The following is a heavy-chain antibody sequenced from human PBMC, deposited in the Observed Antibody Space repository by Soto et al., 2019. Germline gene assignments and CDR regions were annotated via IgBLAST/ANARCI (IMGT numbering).Heavy chain of an antibody. D-gene: IGHD1-1*01. V-gene: IGHV5-51*01. CDR1: GDIFTNSW. CDR2: IYPGDSDV. Sequence: PWESLKISCEASGDIFTNSWISWVRQMPGKGLEWVGIIYPGDSDVKYSPSFQGHVTISADKSISTAYLQWSSLKDSDTAMYYCARQGTSAFSENVGWLDPWGQGTLVTVSS. J-gene: IGHJ5*02. CDR3: ARQGTSAFSENVGWLDP.